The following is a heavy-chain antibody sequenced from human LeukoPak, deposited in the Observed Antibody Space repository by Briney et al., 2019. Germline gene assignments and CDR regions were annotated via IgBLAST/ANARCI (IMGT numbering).Heavy chain of an antibody. CDR3: ARDGKETLFAFDP. CDR1: GFSFTTYY. J-gene: IGHJ5*02. Sequence: ASVKVSCKASGFSFTTYYMYWMRQSPGQGLEWMGGIIPIFGTANYAQKFQGRVTITTDESTSTAYVELSSLRSEDTAVYYCARDGKETLFAFDPWGQGTLVTVSS. V-gene: IGHV1-69*05. CDR2: IIPIFGTA. D-gene: IGHD1-1*01.